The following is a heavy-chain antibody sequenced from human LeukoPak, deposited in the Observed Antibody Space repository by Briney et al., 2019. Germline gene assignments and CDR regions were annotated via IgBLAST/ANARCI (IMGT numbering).Heavy chain of an antibody. D-gene: IGHD3-10*01. CDR2: INHSGST. Sequence: SETLSLTCAVYGGSFSGYYWTWIRQPPGEGLEWIGEINHSGSTNYNPSLKSRVTMSVDTSKNQFSLNLSSVTAADTAVYYCAAYYYYGSGSYGYWGQGTLVTVSS. CDR1: GGSFSGYY. J-gene: IGHJ4*02. CDR3: AAYYYYGSGSYGY. V-gene: IGHV4-34*01.